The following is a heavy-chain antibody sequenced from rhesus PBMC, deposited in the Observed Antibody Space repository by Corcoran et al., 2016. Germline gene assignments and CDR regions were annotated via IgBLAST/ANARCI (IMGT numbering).Heavy chain of an antibody. J-gene: IGHJ4*01. Sequence: QVQLQESGPGLVKPSATLSLTCAVSGGSISISYWSWIRQAPGKGLVWIGYIYGSGSSTNYNPSLKSRVTLSVDTSKNQRSLNLSPVAAADTAVYYCAGEWDEVAAFFDYWGQGVLVTVSS. D-gene: IGHD4-29*01. V-gene: IGHV4S11*01. CDR1: GGSISISY. CDR2: IYGSGSST. CDR3: AGEWDEVAAFFDY.